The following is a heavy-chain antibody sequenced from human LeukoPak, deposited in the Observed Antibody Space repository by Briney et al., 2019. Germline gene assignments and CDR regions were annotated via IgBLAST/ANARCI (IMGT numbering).Heavy chain of an antibody. J-gene: IGHJ6*02. CDR2: IYSGGST. D-gene: IGHD3-10*01. V-gene: IGHV3-66*01. Sequence: AGGSLRLSCAASGFTVSSNYMSWVRQAPGKGLEWVSVIYSGGSTYYADSVKGRFIISRDNSKNTLYLQMNSLRAEDTAVYYCARDFRAMVRGVYYYYGMDVWGQGTTVTVSS. CDR1: GFTVSSNY. CDR3: ARDFRAMVRGVYYYYGMDV.